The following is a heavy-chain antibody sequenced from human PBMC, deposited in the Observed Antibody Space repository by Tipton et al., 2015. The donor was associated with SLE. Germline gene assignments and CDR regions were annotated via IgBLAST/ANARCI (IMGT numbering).Heavy chain of an antibody. D-gene: IGHD4-23*01. V-gene: IGHV4-59*01. CDR1: GGSISSYY. CDR3: ARDPGSGNSDLGY. CDR2: IYYSGST. J-gene: IGHJ4*02. Sequence: TPSLTCTVSGGSISSYYWSWIRQPPGKGLEWIGYIYYSGSTNYNPSLKSRVTISVDTSKNQFSLKLSSVTAADTAVYYCARDPGSGNSDLGYWGQGTLVTVSS.